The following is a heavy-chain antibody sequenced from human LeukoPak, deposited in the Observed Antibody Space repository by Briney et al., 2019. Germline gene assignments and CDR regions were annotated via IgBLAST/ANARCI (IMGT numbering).Heavy chain of an antibody. Sequence: SETLSLTCTVSGGSISSGSYYWSWIRQPAGKEQEWIGRIYTSGSTNYNPSLKSRVTISVDTSKNQFSLKLSSVTAADTAVYYCARDSYDYVWGSSNFDYWGQGTLVTVSS. J-gene: IGHJ4*02. CDR2: IYTSGST. CDR1: GGSISSGSYY. D-gene: IGHD3-16*01. CDR3: ARDSYDYVWGSSNFDY. V-gene: IGHV4-61*02.